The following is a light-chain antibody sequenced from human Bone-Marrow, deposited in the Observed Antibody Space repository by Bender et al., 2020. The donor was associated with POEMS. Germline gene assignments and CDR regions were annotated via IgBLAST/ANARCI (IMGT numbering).Light chain of an antibody. CDR2: DVT. J-gene: IGLJ3*02. Sequence: QSALTQPPSASGSLGQSVTISCTGTSNDIGGHNYVSWYQQHPGKAPKLIIYDVTERPSGIPDRFSGSNSGDTASLTVSGLQAEDEAEYYCWSNAGRGSMVFGGGTRLTVL. CDR1: SNDIGGHNY. V-gene: IGLV2-8*01. CDR3: WSNAGRGSMV.